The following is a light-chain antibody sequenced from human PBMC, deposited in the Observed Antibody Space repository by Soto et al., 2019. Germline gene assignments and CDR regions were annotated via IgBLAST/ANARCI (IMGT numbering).Light chain of an antibody. CDR1: QSVSSNY. CDR2: GAS. CDR3: QQYDTSPRT. Sequence: EGMLTQSPGTLSLSPGERATLSCRASQSVSSNYLAWYQQKSGQAPRLLIYGASNSATGIPDRFSGSGAGTDFTLTIRRLEPEDFAVYYCQQYDTSPRTFGQGTKVEFK. V-gene: IGKV3-20*01. J-gene: IGKJ1*01.